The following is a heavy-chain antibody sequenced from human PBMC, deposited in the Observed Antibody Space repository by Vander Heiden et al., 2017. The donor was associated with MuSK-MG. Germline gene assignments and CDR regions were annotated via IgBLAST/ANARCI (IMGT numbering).Heavy chain of an antibody. CDR2: ICDSGST. CDR1: GGHINGYC. J-gene: IGHJ4*02. Sequence: QVQLQASRPGLVNPSEILSLTCTVSGGHINGYCWSCIRPPPGKELGWIGYICDSGSTSYNPSLKSRVTISVITSKKQFSLKQRSMSAADTAVYYCARNGGAYSYGYWGQGTLVTVSS. CDR3: ARNGGAYSYGY. V-gene: IGHV4-59*08. D-gene: IGHD3-16*01.